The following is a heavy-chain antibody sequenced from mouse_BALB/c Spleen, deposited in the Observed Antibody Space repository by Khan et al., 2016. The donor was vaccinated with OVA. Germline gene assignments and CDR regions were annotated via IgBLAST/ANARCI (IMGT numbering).Heavy chain of an antibody. CDR2: ISADSNTT. J-gene: IGHJ2*01. Sequence: VQLQESGGGLVQPGGSRKLSCAASGFTFSNYGMHWVRQAPEKGLEWIAYISADSNTTDYADTFKGRFTISTDNSTNTPYLQMTSLMSEDTARYYCATSYFYGYYFDYWGPGTTLTVSS. CDR3: ATSYFYGYYFDY. CDR1: GFTFSNYG. V-gene: IGHV5-17*01. D-gene: IGHD1-1*01.